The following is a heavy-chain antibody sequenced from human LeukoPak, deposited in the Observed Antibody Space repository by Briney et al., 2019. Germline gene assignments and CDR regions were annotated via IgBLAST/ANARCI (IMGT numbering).Heavy chain of an antibody. V-gene: IGHV1-24*01. CDR2: FDPEDGET. Sequence: ASVKVSCKVSGYTLTELSMHWVRQAPGKGLEWMGGFDPEDGETIYAQKFQGRVTMTEDTSTDTAYMELSSLRSEDTAVYYCATAGHSSSWTGGYLDYWGQGTLVTVSS. CDR3: ATAGHSSSWTGGYLDY. CDR1: GYTLTELS. J-gene: IGHJ4*02. D-gene: IGHD6-13*01.